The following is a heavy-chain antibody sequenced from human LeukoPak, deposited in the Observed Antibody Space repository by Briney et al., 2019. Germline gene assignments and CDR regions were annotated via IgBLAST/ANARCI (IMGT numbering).Heavy chain of an antibody. Sequence: GGSLRLSCAASGFTFGSYAMHWVRQAPGKGLEWVAVIWFDGSNKNYADSVKGQFTIFRDNSKNTLYLQMNSLRAEDTAVYYCARDLGGSLDYWGQGTLVTVSS. CDR2: IWFDGSNK. J-gene: IGHJ4*02. CDR1: GFTFGSYA. V-gene: IGHV3-33*01. CDR3: ARDLGGSLDY. D-gene: IGHD1-26*01.